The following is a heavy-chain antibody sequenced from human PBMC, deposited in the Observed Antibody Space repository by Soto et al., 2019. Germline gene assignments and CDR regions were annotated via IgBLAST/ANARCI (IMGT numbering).Heavy chain of an antibody. V-gene: IGHV3-15*01. Sequence: PGGSLRLSCAASGFTFSNAWMSWVRQAPGKGLEWVGRIKSKTDGGTTDYAAPVKGRFTISRDDSKNTLYLQMNSLKTEDTAVYYCTTGYYRITIFGVVPSEPDYWGQGTLVTVSS. CDR1: GFTFSNAW. CDR2: IKSKTDGGTT. D-gene: IGHD3-3*01. J-gene: IGHJ4*02. CDR3: TTGYYRITIFGVVPSEPDY.